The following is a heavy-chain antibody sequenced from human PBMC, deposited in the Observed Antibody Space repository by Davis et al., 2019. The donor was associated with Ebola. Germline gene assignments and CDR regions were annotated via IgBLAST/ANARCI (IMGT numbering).Heavy chain of an antibody. J-gene: IGHJ6*02. V-gene: IGHV3-73*01. CDR2: IRSKANSYAT. D-gene: IGHD3-10*02. CDR1: ALTFSGSA. CDR3: TCSSDGMDV. Sequence: SLTLSCAASALTFSGSAMHWVRQASGKGLEWVGRIRSKANSYATAYAASVKGRFTISRDDSKNTAYLQMNSLKTEDTAVYYCTCSSDGMDVWGQGTTVTVSS.